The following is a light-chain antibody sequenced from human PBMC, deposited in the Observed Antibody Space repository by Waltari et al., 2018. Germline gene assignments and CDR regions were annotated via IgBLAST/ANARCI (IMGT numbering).Light chain of an antibody. V-gene: IGLV2-8*01. CDR1: SSDVGGSNY. CDR2: EVS. J-gene: IGLJ2*01. CDR3: SSYAGSNNFVV. Sequence: QSALTQPPSASGSPGQSVTLSCTGTSSDVGGSNYVSWYQQHPGKAPKLMIYEVSKRPSGVPDRFSGSKSGNTASLTVSGLQAEDEADYYCSSYAGSNNFVVFGGGTKLTVL.